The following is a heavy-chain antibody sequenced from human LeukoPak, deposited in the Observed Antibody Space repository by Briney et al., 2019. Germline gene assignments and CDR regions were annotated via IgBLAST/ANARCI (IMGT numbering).Heavy chain of an antibody. D-gene: IGHD3-22*01. Sequence: GGSLRLSCAASGFTFSSYAMNWVRQAPGKRLEWVSGISGSGGKTYYADSVKGRFTISRDNSKNTLYLQMDSLRAEDTAVYYCAKDCVYYYDSSGPYYFDYWGQGTLVTVSS. CDR3: AKDCVYYYDSSGPYYFDY. CDR2: ISGSGGKT. V-gene: IGHV3-23*01. CDR1: GFTFSSYA. J-gene: IGHJ4*02.